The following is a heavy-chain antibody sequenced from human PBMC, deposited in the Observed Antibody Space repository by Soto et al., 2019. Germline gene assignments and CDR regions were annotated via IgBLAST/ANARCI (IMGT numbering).Heavy chain of an antibody. CDR1: GFTFSNAW. V-gene: IGHV3-15*07. J-gene: IGHJ6*02. CDR2: IKSKTDGGTT. Sequence: EVQLVESGGGLVKPGGSLRHSCAASGFTFSNAWMNWVRQAPGKGLEWVGRIKSKTDGGTTDYAAPVKGRFTISRDDSKNKLYLQMNSLKTEDTAVYYCTTEDTRYYGMDVWGQGTTVTVSS. CDR3: TTEDTRYYGMDV. D-gene: IGHD5-18*01.